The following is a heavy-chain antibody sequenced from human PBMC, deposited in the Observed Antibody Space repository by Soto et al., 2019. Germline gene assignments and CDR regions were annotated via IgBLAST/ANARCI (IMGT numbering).Heavy chain of an antibody. CDR1: DDSINSDKYY. J-gene: IGHJ4*02. CDR2: IYYRGNA. D-gene: IGHD5-12*01. CDR3: AREGPPGYSGYDWDPA. V-gene: IGHV4-39*07. Sequence: SETLSLTCSVSDDSINSDKYYWGWIRQPPGKGLEWIGSIYYRGNAYYNPSLQTRVTISVDTSKNQFSLKLSSVTAADTAVYYCAREGPPGYSGYDWDPAWGQGTLVTVSS.